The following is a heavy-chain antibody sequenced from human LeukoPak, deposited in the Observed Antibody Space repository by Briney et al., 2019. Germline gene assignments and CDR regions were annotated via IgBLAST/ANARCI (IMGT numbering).Heavy chain of an antibody. CDR2: INPNSGGT. CDR1: GYTFTGYY. CDR3: ARDVSRIQLWLRNYYYYMDV. J-gene: IGHJ6*03. D-gene: IGHD5-18*01. Sequence: ASVEVSCKASGYTFTGYYMHWVRQAPGQGLEWMGWINPNSGGTNYAQKFQGRVTMTRDTSISTAYMELSRLRSDDTAVYYCARDVSRIQLWLRNYYYYMDVWGKGTTVTVSS. V-gene: IGHV1-2*02.